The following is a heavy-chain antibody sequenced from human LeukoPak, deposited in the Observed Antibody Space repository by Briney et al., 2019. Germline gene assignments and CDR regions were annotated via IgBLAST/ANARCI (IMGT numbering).Heavy chain of an antibody. CDR1: GGTFTSYA. J-gene: IGHJ6*04. D-gene: IGHD2-8*02. CDR2: IIPIFGTA. CDR3: ARAVGVLNGMDV. Sequence: SVKVSFTASGGTFTSYAINWVRHPPGQGLEWMGGIIPIFGTANYAQKFQGRVTITTDESTSTAYMELSSLRSEDTAVYYCARAVGVLNGMDVWGKGTTVTVSS. V-gene: IGHV1-69*05.